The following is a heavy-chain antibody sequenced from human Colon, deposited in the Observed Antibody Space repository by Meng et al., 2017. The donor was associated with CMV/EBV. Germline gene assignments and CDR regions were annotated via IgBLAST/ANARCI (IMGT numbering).Heavy chain of an antibody. V-gene: IGHV3-72*01. CDR3: TSGDWYETYFDH. D-gene: IGHD2-21*01. CDR2: SRNRANIYTT. Sequence: GESLKISCATSGFTFSDHYMDWVRQAPGRGLEWVGRSRNRANIYTTEYAPSVRGRFTISRDESKRLLFLHMTSLKTEDTAVYYCTSGDWYETYFDHWGQGTLVTVSS. J-gene: IGHJ4*02. CDR1: GFTFSDHY.